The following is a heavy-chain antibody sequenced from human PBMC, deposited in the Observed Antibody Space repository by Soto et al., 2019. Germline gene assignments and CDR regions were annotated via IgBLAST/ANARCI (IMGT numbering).Heavy chain of an antibody. Sequence: GESLKISCKASGYSFTHYWIAWVRQMPGKGLEWMAIIYPGDSDTRYSPYFQSQVSISADKSINTAYLQWSSLKVSDTAMYYCVSGSFSDYFYYMDVWGQGTTVTVSS. D-gene: IGHD3-10*01. CDR1: GYSFTHYW. J-gene: IGHJ6*02. CDR3: VSGSFSDYFYYMDV. V-gene: IGHV5-51*01. CDR2: IYPGDSDT.